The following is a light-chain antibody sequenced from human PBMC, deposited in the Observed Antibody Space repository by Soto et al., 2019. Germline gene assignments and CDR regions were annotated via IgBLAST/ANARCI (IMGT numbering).Light chain of an antibody. J-gene: IGLJ1*01. Sequence: LTQPASVSGSPGQSITISCTGTSSDVGSYNLVSWYQQHPGKAPKLMIYEGSKRPSGVSNRFSGSKSGNTASLTISGLQAEDEADYYCCSYAGSYVFGTGT. CDR3: CSYAGSYV. CDR1: SSDVGSYNL. V-gene: IGLV2-23*01. CDR2: EGS.